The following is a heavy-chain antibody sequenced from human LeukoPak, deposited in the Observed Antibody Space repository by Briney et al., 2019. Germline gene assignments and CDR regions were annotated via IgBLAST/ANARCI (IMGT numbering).Heavy chain of an antibody. Sequence: PGRSLRLSCAASGFTFSSYGMHWVRQAPGKGLEWVAVISYDGDNKYYADSVKGRFTISRDNSKNTLYLQMNSLRAEDTAVYYCANLGDGAFDIWGQGTMVTVSS. J-gene: IGHJ3*02. CDR3: ANLGDGAFDI. CDR1: GFTFSSYG. CDR2: ISYDGDNK. V-gene: IGHV3-30*18. D-gene: IGHD3-10*01.